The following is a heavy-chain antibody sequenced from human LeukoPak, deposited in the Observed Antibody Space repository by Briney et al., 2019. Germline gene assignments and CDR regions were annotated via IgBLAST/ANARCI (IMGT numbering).Heavy chain of an antibody. CDR1: GGSISSSSYY. J-gene: IGHJ4*02. CDR2: IYYSGST. D-gene: IGHD3-9*01. Sequence: SETLSLTCTVSGGSISSSSYYWGRIRQPPGKGLEWIGSIYYSGSTYYNPSLKSRVTISVDTSKNQFSLNLSSVTAADTAVYYCARAYYDILTGHFDYWGQGTLVTVSS. V-gene: IGHV4-39*01. CDR3: ARAYYDILTGHFDY.